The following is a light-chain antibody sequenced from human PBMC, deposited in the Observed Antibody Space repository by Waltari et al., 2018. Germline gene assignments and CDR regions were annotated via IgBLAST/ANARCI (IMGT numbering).Light chain of an antibody. V-gene: IGLV3-27*01. CDR1: VLTKKY. Sequence: SYELTQPSSVSVSPGQTAKITCSGDVLTKKYARWFPQKPGQAPVLMIYKDRERPSRIPERFSGSSSGATVTLTITGAQVEDEADYYCYSSTDNSGIFGGGTTLTVL. CDR3: YSSTDNSGI. CDR2: KDR. J-gene: IGLJ2*01.